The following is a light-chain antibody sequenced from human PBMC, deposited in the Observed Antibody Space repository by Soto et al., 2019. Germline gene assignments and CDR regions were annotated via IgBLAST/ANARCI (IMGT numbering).Light chain of an antibody. V-gene: IGKV3-20*01. CDR2: GAS. CDR3: QQYNNWPLT. J-gene: IGKJ4*01. Sequence: EIVLTQSPGTLSLSPGERATLSCRASQSVSSSYLAWYQQKPGQAPRLLIYGASSRATGIPDRFSGSGSGTDFTLTISRLLSEDFAVYSCQQYNNWPLTFGGGTKVDIK. CDR1: QSVSSSY.